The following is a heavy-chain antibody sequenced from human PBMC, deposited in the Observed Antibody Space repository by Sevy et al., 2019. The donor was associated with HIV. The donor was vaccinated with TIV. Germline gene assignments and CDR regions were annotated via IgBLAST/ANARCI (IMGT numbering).Heavy chain of an antibody. V-gene: IGHV1-69*06. CDR1: GGTISSYA. D-gene: IGHD3-22*01. J-gene: IGHJ4*02. CDR3: ATRVSGGGAYYYDSSGYYSFDY. CDR2: TIPIFGTA. Sequence: ASVKVSCKASGGTISSYAISWVRQAPGQGLEWMGGTIPIFGTANYAQKFQGRVTITADKSTSTAYMELSSLRSEDTAVYYCATRVSGGGAYYYDSSGYYSFDYWGQGTLVTVSS.